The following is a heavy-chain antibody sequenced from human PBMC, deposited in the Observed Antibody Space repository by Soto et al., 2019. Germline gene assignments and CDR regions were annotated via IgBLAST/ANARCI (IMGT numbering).Heavy chain of an antibody. CDR1: GFTFDDYT. Sequence: EVQLVESGGVVVQPGGSLRLSCAASGFTFDDYTMHWVRQAPGKGLEWVSLISWDGGSTYYADSVKGRFTISRDNSKNSLYLQRNSLRTEDTALYYCANEDNWNKGGFDYWGQGTLVTVSS. D-gene: IGHD1-1*01. CDR2: ISWDGGST. V-gene: IGHV3-43*01. CDR3: ANEDNWNKGGFDY. J-gene: IGHJ4*02.